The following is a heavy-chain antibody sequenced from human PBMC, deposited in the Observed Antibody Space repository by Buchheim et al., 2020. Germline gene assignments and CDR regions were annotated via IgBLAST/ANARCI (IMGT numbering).Heavy chain of an antibody. D-gene: IGHD3-22*01. J-gene: IGHJ4*02. Sequence: QVQLVQSGAEVKKPGASVKVSCKASGYTFTSYDINWVRQATGPGLEWMGWMNPNSGNTGYAQKFQGRVTMTRNNSISTAYMELGSLRSEDTAVYYCARVVWGAYYDSSGYYALDYWGQGTL. CDR3: ARVVWGAYYDSSGYYALDY. CDR1: GYTFTSYD. V-gene: IGHV1-8*01. CDR2: MNPNSGNT.